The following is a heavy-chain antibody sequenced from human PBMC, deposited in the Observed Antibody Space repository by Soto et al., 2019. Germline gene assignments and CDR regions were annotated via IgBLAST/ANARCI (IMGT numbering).Heavy chain of an antibody. V-gene: IGHV3-30-3*01. Sequence: QVQLVESGGGVVQPGRSLRLSCAASGFTFSTNAMHWVRQAPGKGLEWVAVISYDGTQKYYADSVTGRFTISRDNSKTTLYLQMNSLRGADTAVYYCARDAGADKVVAYYFGNWGQGTLVTVSS. CDR1: GFTFSTNA. CDR2: ISYDGTQK. CDR3: ARDAGADKVVAYYFGN. J-gene: IGHJ4*02. D-gene: IGHD3-22*01.